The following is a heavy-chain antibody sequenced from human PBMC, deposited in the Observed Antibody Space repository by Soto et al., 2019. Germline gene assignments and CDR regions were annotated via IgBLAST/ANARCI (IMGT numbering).Heavy chain of an antibody. Sequence: SETLSLTCSVSVGSVSSGSYYCSWIRQPPGKGLEWIGYIYNTGSTNYNPSLKSRVTMSVDTSKNQFSLKLTSVTAADTAVYYCARGGGVKATFEYWGRGTLVNVSS. J-gene: IGHJ4*02. CDR1: VGSVSSGSYY. CDR2: IYNTGST. D-gene: IGHD3-10*01. CDR3: ARGGGVKATFEY. V-gene: IGHV4-61*01.